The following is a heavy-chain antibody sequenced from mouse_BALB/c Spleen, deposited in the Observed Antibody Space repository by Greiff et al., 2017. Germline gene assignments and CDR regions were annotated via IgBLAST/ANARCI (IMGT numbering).Heavy chain of an antibody. J-gene: IGHJ2*01. D-gene: IGHD1-1*01. V-gene: IGHV5-12-1*01. CDR1: GFAFSSYD. CDR3: ARHNYGYFDY. CDR2: ISSGGGST. Sequence: DVMLVESGGGLVKPGGSLKLSCAASGFAFSSYDMSWVRQTPEKRLEWVAYISSGGGSTYYPDTVKGRFTISRDNAKNTLYLQMSSLKSEDTAMYYCARHNYGYFDYWGQGTTLTVSS.